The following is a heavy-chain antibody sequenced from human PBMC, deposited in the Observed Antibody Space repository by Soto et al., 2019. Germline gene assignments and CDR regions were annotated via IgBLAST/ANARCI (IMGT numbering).Heavy chain of an antibody. V-gene: IGHV3-30-3*01. CDR1: VFTFISYA. CDR2: ISYDGSNK. D-gene: IGHD3-22*01. Sequence: GWSLRLSCAASVFTFISYAMHWVRQAPGKGLEWVAVISYDGSNKYYADSVKGRFTISRDNSKNTLYLQMNSLRAEDTAVYYCARDYYYDSPSSPSFDYWGQGTLVTVSS. J-gene: IGHJ4*02. CDR3: ARDYYYDSPSSPSFDY.